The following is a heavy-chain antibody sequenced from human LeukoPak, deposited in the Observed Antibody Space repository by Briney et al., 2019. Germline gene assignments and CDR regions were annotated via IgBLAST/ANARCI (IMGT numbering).Heavy chain of an antibody. CDR2: MSASGGST. Sequence: GGSLRLSCAASGFTVSSNYMSWVRQAPGKGLEWVSGMSASGGSTYYADSVKGRFTISRDNSKNTLYLQMNSLRAEDTAIYFCAKGVITGTTPQPFDYWGQGTLVTVSS. CDR3: AKGVITGTTPQPFDY. V-gene: IGHV3-23*01. CDR1: GFTVSSNY. D-gene: IGHD1-7*01. J-gene: IGHJ4*02.